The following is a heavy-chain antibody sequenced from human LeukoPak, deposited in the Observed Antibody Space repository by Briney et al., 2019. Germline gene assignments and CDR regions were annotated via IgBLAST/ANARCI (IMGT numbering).Heavy chain of an antibody. CDR2: ISGSGGST. Sequence: GGSLRLSCAASGFTFSSYAMSWVRQAPGKGLEWVSAISGSGGSTYYADSVKGRFTISGDNSKNTLYLQMNSLRAEDTAVYYCAGDPPRSGWFDPWGQGTLVTVSS. CDR1: GFTFSSYA. CDR3: AGDPPRSGWFDP. J-gene: IGHJ5*02. D-gene: IGHD3-10*01. V-gene: IGHV3-23*01.